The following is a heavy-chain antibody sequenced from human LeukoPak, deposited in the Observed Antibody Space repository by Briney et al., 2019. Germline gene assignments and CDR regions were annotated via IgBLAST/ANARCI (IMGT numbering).Heavy chain of an antibody. Sequence: ASVKVSCKVSGYTLTELSMHWVRQAPGKGLEWMGGFDPEDGETTYAQKFQGRLTMTVDTSSDIAFMELSSLRSDDTAVYYCATDKETQLALDSWGQGTLVTVSS. J-gene: IGHJ4*02. CDR1: GYTLTELS. D-gene: IGHD2-15*01. CDR2: FDPEDGET. V-gene: IGHV1-24*01. CDR3: ATDKETQLALDS.